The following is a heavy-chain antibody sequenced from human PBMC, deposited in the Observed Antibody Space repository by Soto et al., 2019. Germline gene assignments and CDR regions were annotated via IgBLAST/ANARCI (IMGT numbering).Heavy chain of an antibody. Sequence: GGSMRLSCSASVFTFSSYGMHWVRQAPGKGLEWVAVISYDGSNKYYADSVKGRFTISRDNSKNTLYLQMNSLRAEDTAVYDWAKAGKHLEKYYDYGRDAWGQGKTVTASS. CDR1: VFTFSSYG. J-gene: IGHJ6*02. V-gene: IGHV3-30*18. CDR3: AKAGKHLEKYYDYGRDA. D-gene: IGHD1-26*01. CDR2: ISYDGSNK.